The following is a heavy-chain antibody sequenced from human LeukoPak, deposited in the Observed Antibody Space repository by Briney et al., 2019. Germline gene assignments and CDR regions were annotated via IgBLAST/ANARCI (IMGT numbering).Heavy chain of an antibody. V-gene: IGHV1-46*01. J-gene: IGHJ5*02. Sequence: ASLKVSCKASGYTFTSYYMHWVRQAPGQGLEWMGMINPPGGSTSYAQKFEGRVTMTRDTSTSTVYMELSSLRSEDTAVYYCARDSVGCSSTSCYPGGWFDPWGQGTLVTVSS. CDR1: GYTFTSYY. CDR2: INPPGGST. D-gene: IGHD2-2*01. CDR3: ARDSVGCSSTSCYPGGWFDP.